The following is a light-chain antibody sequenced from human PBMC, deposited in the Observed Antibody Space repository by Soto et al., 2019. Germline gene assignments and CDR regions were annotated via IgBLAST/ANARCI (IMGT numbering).Light chain of an antibody. CDR1: QSVSSY. CDR3: QQRSNWPTWT. Sequence: EIVLTQSPATLSLSPGERATLSRRASQSVSSYLAWYQQKPGQAPRLLIYDASNRATGIPARFIGRGSGTDFTRTIISLEPEDFAVYYCQQRSNWPTWTFGQGTKVEIK. V-gene: IGKV3-11*01. J-gene: IGKJ1*01. CDR2: DAS.